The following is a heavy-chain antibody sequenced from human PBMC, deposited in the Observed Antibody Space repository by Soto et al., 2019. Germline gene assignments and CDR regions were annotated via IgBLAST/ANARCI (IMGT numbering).Heavy chain of an antibody. J-gene: IGHJ6*02. CDR2: IYYSGST. Sequence: SETLSLTCTVSGGSISSGGYYWSWIRQHPGKGLEWIGYIYYSGSTYYNPSLKSRVTISVDTSKNQFSLKLSSVTAADTAVYYCARDADPDFYSSYGMDVWGQGTTVTVSS. CDR1: GGSISSGGYY. D-gene: IGHD4-4*01. CDR3: ARDADPDFYSSYGMDV. V-gene: IGHV4-31*03.